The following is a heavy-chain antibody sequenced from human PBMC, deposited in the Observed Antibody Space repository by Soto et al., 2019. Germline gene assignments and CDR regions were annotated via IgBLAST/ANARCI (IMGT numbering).Heavy chain of an antibody. CDR1: GLTFSDYY. CDR3: ARVHGSA. CDR2: IKQDGTEK. J-gene: IGHJ5*02. V-gene: IGHV3-7*01. D-gene: IGHD1-26*01. Sequence: GGSLRLSCAASGLTFSDYYMSWIRKAPGKGLEWVANIKQDGTEKYYVGSVKGRFTISRDNAKNSLYLQMNSLRAEDTAVYYCARVHGSAWGQGTLVTVSS.